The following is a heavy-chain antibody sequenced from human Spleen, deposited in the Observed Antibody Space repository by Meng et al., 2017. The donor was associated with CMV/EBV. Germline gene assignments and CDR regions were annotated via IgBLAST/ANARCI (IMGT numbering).Heavy chain of an antibody. CDR2: ISSSSSYI. J-gene: IGHJ5*02. Sequence: GESLKISCAASGFTFSSYAMSWVRQAPGKGLEWVSSISSSSSYIYYADSVKGRFTISRDNAKNSLYLQMNRLRAEDTAVYYCARDLRSLTSIAVGFDPWGQGTLVTVSS. CDR3: ARDLRSLTSIAVGFDP. V-gene: IGHV3-21*01. D-gene: IGHD6-19*01. CDR1: GFTFSSYA.